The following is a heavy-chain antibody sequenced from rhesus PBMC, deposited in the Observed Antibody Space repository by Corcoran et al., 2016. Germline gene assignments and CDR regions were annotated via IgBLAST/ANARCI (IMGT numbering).Heavy chain of an antibody. CDR1: GGSIRSNY. CDR3: ALRYEV. Sequence: QVQLQESGPGLVKPSETLSLTCAVSGGSIRSNYWSWIRQAPGRGLEGIGDIYSSGSTYYNPSLQSRVTLSVDTSKNQFSLKLTSVTAADTAVYYCALRYEVWGPGVLVTVSS. J-gene: IGHJ5-1*01. V-gene: IGHV4S11*01. CDR2: IYSSGST. D-gene: IGHD1-1-1*01.